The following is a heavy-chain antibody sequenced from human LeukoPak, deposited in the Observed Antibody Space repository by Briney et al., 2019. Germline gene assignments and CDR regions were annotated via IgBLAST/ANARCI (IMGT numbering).Heavy chain of an antibody. J-gene: IGHJ6*03. CDR3: ARHLAGGSYYYYYYMDV. D-gene: IGHD1-26*01. Sequence: ASVKVSCKASGYTFTIYGITWVRQAPGQGLEWMGWISTYNGNTNYAQRLQGRVTMTRDMSTSTVYMELSSLRSEDTAVYYCARHLAGGSYYYYYYMDVWGKGTTVTVSS. CDR1: GYTFTIYG. CDR2: ISTYNGNT. V-gene: IGHV1-18*01.